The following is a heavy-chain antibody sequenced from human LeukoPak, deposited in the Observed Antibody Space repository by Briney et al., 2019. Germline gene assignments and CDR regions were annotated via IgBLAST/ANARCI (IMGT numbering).Heavy chain of an antibody. D-gene: IGHD1-26*01. CDR3: VRDVVGSYYDY. Sequence: PGGSLRLSCTASGFTFGDYAMTWVRQAPGKGLEWVGFIRSKAYGGTPEYAASVKGRFTISRDDSKSTAYLQMNSLKTEDTAVYSCVRDVVGSYYDYWGQGTLVTVSS. CDR2: IRSKAYGGTP. V-gene: IGHV3-49*04. CDR1: GFTFGDYA. J-gene: IGHJ4*02.